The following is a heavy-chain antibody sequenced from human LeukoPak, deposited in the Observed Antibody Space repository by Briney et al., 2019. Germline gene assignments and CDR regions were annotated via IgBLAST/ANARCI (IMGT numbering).Heavy chain of an antibody. J-gene: IGHJ6*03. CDR2: ISYDGSEK. CDR3: AKGFGGTPGYMDV. Sequence: GGSLRLSCAASGFTFSDYAMHWVRQAPGKGLEWVAVISYDGSEKYYADSVKGRFMISRDSSKNTVYLQMNSLRAEDTAVYYCAKGFGGTPGYMDVWGKGTTVTVSS. CDR1: GFTFSDYA. D-gene: IGHD3-10*01. V-gene: IGHV3-30*18.